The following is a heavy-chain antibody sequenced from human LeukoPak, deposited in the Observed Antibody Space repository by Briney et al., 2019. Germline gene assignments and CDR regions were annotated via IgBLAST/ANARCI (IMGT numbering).Heavy chain of an antibody. D-gene: IGHD3-3*01. CDR3: ARVNYDFWSGYSQPDQNGMDV. CDR2: ISSSSTI. J-gene: IGHJ6*02. CDR1: GFTFSSYS. V-gene: IGHV3-48*02. Sequence: GGSLRLSCAASGFTFSSYSMNWVRQAPGKGLEWVSYISSSSTIYYADSVKGRFTISRDNAKNSLYLQMNSLRDEDTAVYYCARVNYDFWSGYSQPDQNGMDVWGQGTTVTVSS.